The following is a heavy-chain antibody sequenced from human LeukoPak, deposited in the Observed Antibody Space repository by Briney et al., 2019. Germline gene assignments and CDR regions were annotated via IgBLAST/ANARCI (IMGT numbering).Heavy chain of an antibody. J-gene: IGHJ6*03. V-gene: IGHV3-21*01. CDR1: RFYFCGYS. CDR3: ARVEATTGRNYHYYYMDV. Sequence: GGSLRPSCGASRFYFCGYSRKWVRQAPGKGLEWVSSINSGSTYMYYADSVKGRFTISRDNAKNSLHLQMDSLRAEDTAVHFCARVEATTGRNYHYYYMDVWGKGTTVIVSS. CDR2: INSGSTYM. D-gene: IGHD1-1*01.